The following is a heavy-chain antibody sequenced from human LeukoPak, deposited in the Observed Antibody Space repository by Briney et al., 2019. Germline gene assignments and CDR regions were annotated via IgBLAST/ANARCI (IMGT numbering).Heavy chain of an antibody. D-gene: IGHD1-26*01. CDR1: GFSFTSQR. V-gene: IGHV3-7*01. CDR3: ARDPYSGSYGPYYYYYMDV. CDR2: IKQDGTEQ. J-gene: IGHJ6*03. Sequence: GESLRLSCSACGFSFTSQRMSWGREAPGKVLEWVANIKQDGTEQYHVDSVKGRFTISRDNAKNSLYLQMNSLRVEDTAVYYCARDPYSGSYGPYYYYYMDVWGKGTTVTISS.